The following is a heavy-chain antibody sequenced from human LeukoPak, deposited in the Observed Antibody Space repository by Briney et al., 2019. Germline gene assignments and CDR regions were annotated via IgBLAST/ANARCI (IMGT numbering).Heavy chain of an antibody. CDR2: IYSGGST. Sequence: GVSLRLSCAASGFTVSSNYMSWVRQAPGKGLEWVSVIYSGGSTYYADSVKGRFTISRDNSKNTLYLQMNSLRAEDTAVYYCARICGGDCYYAFDIWGQGTMVTVSS. J-gene: IGHJ3*02. CDR1: GFTVSSNY. CDR3: ARICGGDCYYAFDI. V-gene: IGHV3-66*02. D-gene: IGHD2-21*01.